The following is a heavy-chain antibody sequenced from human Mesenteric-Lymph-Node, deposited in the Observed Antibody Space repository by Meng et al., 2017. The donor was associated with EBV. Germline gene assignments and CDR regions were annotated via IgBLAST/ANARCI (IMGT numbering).Heavy chain of an antibody. Sequence: QLQAPGPGLVKPSGTLSLTCAVSGGSISSTKWWGWVRQPPGKGLEWIGEIFHTGSTNYNPSLKSRLTMSVDKSKNQLSLKLTSVTAADTAVYYCATVGDYGDYVGLDNWGQGTLVTVSS. D-gene: IGHD4-17*01. CDR1: GGSISSTKW. CDR3: ATVGDYGDYVGLDN. V-gene: IGHV4-4*02. CDR2: IFHTGST. J-gene: IGHJ4*02.